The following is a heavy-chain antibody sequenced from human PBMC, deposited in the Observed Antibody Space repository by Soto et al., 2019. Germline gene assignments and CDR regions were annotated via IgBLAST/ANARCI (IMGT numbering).Heavy chain of an antibody. V-gene: IGHV3-30-3*01. CDR3: ARGRFLEWLSGGGTNYYYYYGMDV. CDR2: ISYDGSNK. CDR1: GFTFSSYA. J-gene: IGHJ6*02. D-gene: IGHD3-3*01. Sequence: GSLRLSCAASGFTFSSYAMHWVRQAPGNGLEWVAVISYDGSNKYYADSVKGRFTISRDNSKNTLYLQMNSLRAEDTAVYYCARGRFLEWLSGGGTNYYYYYGMDVWGQGTTVIVSS.